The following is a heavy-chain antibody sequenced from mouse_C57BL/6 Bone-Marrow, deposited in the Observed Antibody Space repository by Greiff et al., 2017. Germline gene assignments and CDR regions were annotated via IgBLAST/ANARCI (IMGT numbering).Heavy chain of an antibody. CDR1: GYTFTSYW. V-gene: IGHV1-55*01. J-gene: IGHJ4*01. CDR3: ARRGRDGYYDAMDY. CDR2: IYPGSGST. D-gene: IGHD2-3*01. Sequence: QVHVKQPGAELVKPGASVKMSCKASGYTFTSYWITWVKQRPGQGLEWIGDIYPGSGSTNYNEKFKSKATLTVDPSSSTAYMQLSSLTSEDSAVYYCARRGRDGYYDAMDYWGQGTSVTVSS.